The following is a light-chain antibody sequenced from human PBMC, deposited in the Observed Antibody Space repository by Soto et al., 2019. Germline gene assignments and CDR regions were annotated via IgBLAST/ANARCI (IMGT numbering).Light chain of an antibody. Sequence: AIQMTQSPSSLSASEGDRVNITCRASRYIRSDLSWYQQRPGQAPKVLIYGASSSQSGVPSRFRGSGYGTDFTLSISSLQPEDFATYFCLQDYNYPWTLGQGTKVDIK. CDR2: GAS. CDR3: LQDYNYPWT. V-gene: IGKV1-6*01. J-gene: IGKJ1*01. CDR1: RYIRSD.